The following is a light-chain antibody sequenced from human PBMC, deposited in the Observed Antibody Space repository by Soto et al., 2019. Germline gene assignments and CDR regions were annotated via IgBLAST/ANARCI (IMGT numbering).Light chain of an antibody. CDR2: LGS. V-gene: IGKV2-28*01. Sequence: DIVMTQSPLSPPVTPGEPASISCRSSQSLLHSNGYNYLDWYLQKPGQSPQLLIYLGSNRASGVPDRFSGSGSGTDFTLKISRVEAEDVGVYYCMQGISFTFGQGTKVDIK. CDR1: QSLLHSNGYNY. J-gene: IGKJ1*01. CDR3: MQGISFT.